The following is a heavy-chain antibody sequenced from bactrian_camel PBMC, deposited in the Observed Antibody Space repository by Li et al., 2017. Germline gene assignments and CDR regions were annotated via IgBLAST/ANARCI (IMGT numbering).Heavy chain of an antibody. D-gene: IGHD3*01. Sequence: VQLVESGGGSVQAGGSLRLSCAASGYTYSTRILAWFRQAPGKEREEVATITAGAGTTAYADSVKGRFTNSHDNAKKTVHLQMNSLKPEDTAMYYCAADVVPSQEHAWVLGENGFWGQGTQVTVS. CDR3: AADVVPSQEHAWVLGENGF. V-gene: IGHV3S40*01. CDR2: ITAGAGTT. CDR1: GYTYSTRI. J-gene: IGHJ6*01.